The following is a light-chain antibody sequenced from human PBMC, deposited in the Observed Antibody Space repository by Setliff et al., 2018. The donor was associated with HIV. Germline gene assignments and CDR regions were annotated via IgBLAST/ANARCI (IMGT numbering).Light chain of an antibody. CDR3: CSYAGSHTFV. CDR1: TSDVGGYNF. CDR2: DVI. Sequence: QSALTQPRSVSGSPGQSVTISCTGTTSDVGGYNFVSWYQHHPGKAPKLMLYDVIKRPSGVPDRFSGSKSGNPASLTISGLQAEDEADYYCCSYAGSHTFVFGTGTKVTVL. V-gene: IGLV2-11*01. J-gene: IGLJ1*01.